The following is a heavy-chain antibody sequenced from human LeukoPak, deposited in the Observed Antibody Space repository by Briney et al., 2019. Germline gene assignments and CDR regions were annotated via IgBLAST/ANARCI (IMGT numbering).Heavy chain of an antibody. CDR1: SVSISSHD. Sequence: SETLSLTCTVSSVSISSHDWSWIRQSPGKGLEWIGYSHYSGDTSYNPSLKSRATISLDTSKNQFSLRLSSVTAADTAVYFCAKGEYSRTSYYHYYMDVWGKGTTVTVSS. CDR3: AKGEYSRTSYYHYYMDV. V-gene: IGHV4-59*11. D-gene: IGHD6-6*01. CDR2: SHYSGDT. J-gene: IGHJ6*03.